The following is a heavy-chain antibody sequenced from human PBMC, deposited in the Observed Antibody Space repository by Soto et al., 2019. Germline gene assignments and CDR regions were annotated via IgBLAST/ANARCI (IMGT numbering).Heavy chain of an antibody. CDR1: GVSISSSSYY. Sequence: LQLQESGPGLVKPSETLSVICTVSGVSISSSSYYWVWIRQPPGKGLEWIGSILYDGTTYYNPSLKSXXTXSXXPSNHQCSLKLSSVTAADTAVYYCASRIEWPNLDYWGQGTLVTVSS. CDR2: ILYDGTT. J-gene: IGHJ4*02. D-gene: IGHD3-3*01. CDR3: ASRIEWPNLDY. V-gene: IGHV4-39*01.